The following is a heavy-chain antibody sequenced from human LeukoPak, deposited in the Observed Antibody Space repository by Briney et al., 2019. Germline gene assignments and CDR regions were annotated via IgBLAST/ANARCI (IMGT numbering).Heavy chain of an antibody. CDR1: GFTYSSYA. D-gene: IGHD6-13*01. CDR3: ARERVPYSSSPWLDDY. V-gene: IGHV3-30-3*01. J-gene: IGHJ4*02. CDR2: ISYDGGNK. Sequence: GGSLRLSCAASGFTYSSYAMHWVRQAPGKGLEWVAVISYDGGNKYYADSVKGRFTISRDNSKNTLYLQMNSLRAEDTAVYYCARERVPYSSSPWLDDYWGQGTLVTVSS.